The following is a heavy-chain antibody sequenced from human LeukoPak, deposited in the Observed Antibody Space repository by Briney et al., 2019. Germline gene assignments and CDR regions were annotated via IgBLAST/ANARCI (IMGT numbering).Heavy chain of an antibody. V-gene: IGHV3-48*04. Sequence: GGSLRLSCAASGFTFSSYSMNWVRQAPGKGLEWVSYISSSSSTIYYADSVKGRFTISRDNAKNSLYLQMNSLRAEDTAIYYCAREGLIEGSDIYQGWFAPWGQGTPVTVSS. CDR2: ISSSSSTI. D-gene: IGHD3-10*01. CDR1: GFTFSSYS. J-gene: IGHJ5*02. CDR3: AREGLIEGSDIYQGWFAP.